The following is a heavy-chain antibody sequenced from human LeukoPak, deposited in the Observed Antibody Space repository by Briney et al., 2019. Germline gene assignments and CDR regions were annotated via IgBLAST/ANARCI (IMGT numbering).Heavy chain of an antibody. V-gene: IGHV5-51*01. CDR3: ARLAYCGGDCYWGPMDY. D-gene: IGHD2-21*02. CDR2: IYPGDSDT. J-gene: IGHJ4*02. CDR1: GYSFTSYW. Sequence: GESLKISCKGSGYSFTSYWIGWVRQMPGKGLEWMGVIYPGDSDTRYSPSFQGQVTISADKSISTAYLQWSSLKASDTAMYYCARLAYCGGDCYWGPMDYWGQGTLVTVSS.